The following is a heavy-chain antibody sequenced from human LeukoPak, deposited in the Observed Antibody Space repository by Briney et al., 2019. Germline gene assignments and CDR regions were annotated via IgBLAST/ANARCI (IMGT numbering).Heavy chain of an antibody. J-gene: IGHJ4*02. CDR3: ARDYPTLGLERGYFDY. D-gene: IGHD1-1*01. CDR1: GYSISSGYY. Sequence: SETLSLTCTVSGYSISSGYYWGWIRQPPGKGLEWIGSIYHSGSTYYNPSLKSRVTISVDTSKNQFSLKLSSVTAADTAVYYCARDYPTLGLERGYFDYWGQATLVTVSS. V-gene: IGHV4-38-2*02. CDR2: IYHSGST.